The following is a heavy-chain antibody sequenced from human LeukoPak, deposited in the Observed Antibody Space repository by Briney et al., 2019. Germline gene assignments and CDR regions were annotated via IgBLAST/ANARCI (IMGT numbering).Heavy chain of an antibody. D-gene: IGHD6-13*01. CDR1: GFTFSSYA. CDR3: ARVDYSSSFPDY. V-gene: IGHV3-23*01. CDR2: ISGSGGST. Sequence: GGSLRLSCAASGFTFSSYAMSWVRQAPGKGLEWVSAISGSGGSTYYADSVKGRFTISRDNAKNSLYLQMNSLRAEDTAVYYCARVDYSSSFPDYWGQGTLVTVSS. J-gene: IGHJ4*02.